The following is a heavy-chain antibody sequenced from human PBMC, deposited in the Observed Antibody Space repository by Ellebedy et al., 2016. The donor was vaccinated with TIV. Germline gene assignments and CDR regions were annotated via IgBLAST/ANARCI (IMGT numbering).Heavy chain of an antibody. Sequence: AASVKVSCNASGYTFTDYYIHWVRQAPGQGLEWMGWINPNSSGTDFEQKFQGRVTMTRDTSFSTASMDLSRLRSDDTAVYYCARELAGVRYFDYWGQGTLVTVSS. CDR2: INPNSSGT. CDR1: GYTFTDYY. CDR3: ARELAGVRYFDY. V-gene: IGHV1-2*02. D-gene: IGHD3-10*01. J-gene: IGHJ4*02.